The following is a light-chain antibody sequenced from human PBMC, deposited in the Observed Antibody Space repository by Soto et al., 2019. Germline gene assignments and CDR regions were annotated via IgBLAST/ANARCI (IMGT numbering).Light chain of an antibody. CDR3: QQRNVWPPVT. J-gene: IGKJ5*01. CDR2: DAS. CDR1: QSVRSN. Sequence: EIVMTQSPAPLSVSPGERVTLSCRASQSVRSNLAWYQQKPGQAPRLLIYDASNRATGIPARFSGSGSGTDFTLTISSLEPEDSAVYYCQQRNVWPPVTFGQGTRLEIK. V-gene: IGKV3-11*01.